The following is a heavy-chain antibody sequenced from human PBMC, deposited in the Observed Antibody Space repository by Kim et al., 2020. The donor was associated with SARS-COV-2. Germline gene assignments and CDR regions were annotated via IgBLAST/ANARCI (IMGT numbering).Heavy chain of an antibody. V-gene: IGHV3-30*04. D-gene: IGHD4-17*01. CDR2: ISYDGSNK. CDR3: ASSPYGGNPPD. Sequence: GGSLRLFCAASGFTFSSYAMHWVRQAPGKGLEWVAVISYDGSNKYYADSVKGRFTISRDNSKNTLYLQMNILRAEDTAGYYCASSPYGGNPPDWGQGTL. J-gene: IGHJ4*02. CDR1: GFTFSSYA.